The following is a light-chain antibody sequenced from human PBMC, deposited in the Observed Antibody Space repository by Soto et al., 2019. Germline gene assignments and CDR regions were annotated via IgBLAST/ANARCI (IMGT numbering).Light chain of an antibody. J-gene: IGKJ4*01. V-gene: IGKV3-11*01. Sequence: EIVLTQSPATLYLAPGERDTLSCSASQSVSNYLAWYQQKHGQAPRLLIYDASNSATGIPARFSGSGSGTALSLTISSLEPEDFAVYYCQQRSNWPPLTFGGGTKVEIK. CDR2: DAS. CDR1: QSVSNY. CDR3: QQRSNWPPLT.